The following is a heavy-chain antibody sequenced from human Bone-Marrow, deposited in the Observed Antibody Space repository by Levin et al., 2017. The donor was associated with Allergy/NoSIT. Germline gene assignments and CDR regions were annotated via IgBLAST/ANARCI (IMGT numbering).Heavy chain of an antibody. Sequence: EASVKVSCKASGGTFNSYGITWVRQAPGQGLEWMGGVIPLFGTTKNAQKFQGRVTITADESTNTAYMELSSLRSEDTAVYFCARDGYYGDRQYYDGLDVWGQGTTVTVSS. D-gene: IGHD4-17*01. CDR2: VIPLFGTT. J-gene: IGHJ6*02. V-gene: IGHV1-69*13. CDR1: GGTFNSYG. CDR3: ARDGYYGDRQYYDGLDV.